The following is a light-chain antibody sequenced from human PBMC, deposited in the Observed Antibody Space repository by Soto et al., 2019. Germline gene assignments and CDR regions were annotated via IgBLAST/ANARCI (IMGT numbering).Light chain of an antibody. CDR2: DDN. J-gene: IGLJ1*01. CDR3: GTWDTSLPACV. CDR1: ASSIGNNS. Sequence: QSVLTQPPSVSAAPGQRVTISCSGNASSIGNNSVSWYQQLPGAAPKLLIYDDNNRPSGIPDRFSGSKSGTSATLGITGLQTGDEADYYCGTWDTSLPACVFGPGTKLTVL. V-gene: IGLV1-51*01.